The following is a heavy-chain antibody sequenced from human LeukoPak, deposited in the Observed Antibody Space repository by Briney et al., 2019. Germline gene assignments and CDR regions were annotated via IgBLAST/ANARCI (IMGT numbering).Heavy chain of an antibody. J-gene: IGHJ4*02. CDR2: ISGSGGST. D-gene: IGHD3-3*01. CDR3: AKELPRARDYDFWSGYYTRGALNFDY. V-gene: IGHV3-23*01. CDR1: GFTFSSYA. Sequence: GGSLRLSCAASGFTFSSYAMSWVRQAPGKGLEWVSAISGSGGSTYYADSVKGRFTISRDNSKNTLYLQMNSLRAEDTAVYYCAKELPRARDYDFWSGYYTRGALNFDYWGQGAQIVVSA.